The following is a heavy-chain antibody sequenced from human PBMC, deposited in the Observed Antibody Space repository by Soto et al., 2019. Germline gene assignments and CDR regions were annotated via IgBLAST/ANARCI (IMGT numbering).Heavy chain of an antibody. CDR2: IIRGGSRV. V-gene: IGHV3-74*01. Sequence: WGALVVCCASSGFTFSNDWMDWVRQGPGKGLEWVSRIIRGGSRVSYADSVKGRFTIARDNAKNTLYLEMHSLTAEDTAVYYCARERKSKGGMDVWGQGTTVTVSS. CDR3: ARERKSKGGMDV. J-gene: IGHJ6*01. CDR1: GFTFSNDW.